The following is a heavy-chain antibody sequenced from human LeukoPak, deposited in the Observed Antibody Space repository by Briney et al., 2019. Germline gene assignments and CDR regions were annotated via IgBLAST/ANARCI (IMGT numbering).Heavy chain of an antibody. CDR2: IYPGDSDT. Sequence: GESLKISCKASGYRFTDHWIGWVRQVPGKGLEWMGIIYPGDSDTRYSPSFQGQVTISADKSIGTAYLQWSTLQAPDTAMYYCARGDNSGWYFFDYWGQGTLVTVSS. D-gene: IGHD6-19*01. V-gene: IGHV5-51*01. J-gene: IGHJ4*02. CDR1: GYRFTDHW. CDR3: ARGDNSGWYFFDY.